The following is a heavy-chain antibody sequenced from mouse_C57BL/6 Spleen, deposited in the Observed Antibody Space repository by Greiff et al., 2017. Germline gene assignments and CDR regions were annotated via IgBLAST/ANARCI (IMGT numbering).Heavy chain of an antibody. CDR1: GYTFTDYY. V-gene: IGHV1-19*01. Sequence: VQLQQSGPVLVKPGASVKMSCKASGYTFTDYYMNWVKQSHGKSLEWIGVINPYNGGTSYNQKFKGKATLTVDKSSSTAYMELNSLTSEDSAVYYCARNYQYYYAMDYWGQGTSVTVSS. CDR2: INPYNGGT. CDR3: ARNYQYYYAMDY. D-gene: IGHD2-1*01. J-gene: IGHJ4*01.